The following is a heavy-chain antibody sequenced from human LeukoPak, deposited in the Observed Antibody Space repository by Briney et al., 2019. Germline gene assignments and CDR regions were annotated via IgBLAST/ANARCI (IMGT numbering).Heavy chain of an antibody. CDR1: SSSISSSSYY. CDR2: IYYSGST. J-gene: IGHJ4*02. Sequence: SETLSLTCTVSSSSISSSSYYWGWIRQPPGKGLEWIGSIYYSGSTYYNPSLKSRVTISVDTSKNQFSLKLSSVTAADTAVYYCARTSYYYGSGSTSWDFDYWGQGTLVTVSS. D-gene: IGHD3-10*01. V-gene: IGHV4-39*07. CDR3: ARTSYYYGSGSTSWDFDY.